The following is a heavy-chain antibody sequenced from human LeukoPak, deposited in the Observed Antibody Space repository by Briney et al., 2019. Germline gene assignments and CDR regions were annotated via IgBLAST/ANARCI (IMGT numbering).Heavy chain of an antibody. CDR2: IYYSGST. J-gene: IGHJ4*02. V-gene: IGHV4-59*11. CDR1: GGSFSGHY. Sequence: SETLSLTCAVYGGSFSGHYWSWIRQPPGKGLEWIGYIYYSGSTNYNPSLKSRVTISVDTSKNQFSLKLSSVTAADTAVYYCAREGNNWNQIDYWGQGTLGTVSS. D-gene: IGHD1-20*01. CDR3: AREGNNWNQIDY.